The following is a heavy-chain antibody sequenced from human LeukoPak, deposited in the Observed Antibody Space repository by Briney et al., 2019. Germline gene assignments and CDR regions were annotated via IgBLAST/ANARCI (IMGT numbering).Heavy chain of an antibody. CDR2: IYHSGST. J-gene: IGHJ4*02. CDR3: ARLYLRDHCSSTSCYGLYFDY. Sequence: SETLSLTCAVSGYSITSGYYWGWIRQPPGKGLEWIGSIYHSGSTYYNPSLKTRLTISVDTSKNQFSLKLSSVTAADTAVYYCARLYLRDHCSSTSCYGLYFDYWGQGTLVTVSS. CDR1: GYSITSGYY. V-gene: IGHV4-38-2*01. D-gene: IGHD2-2*01.